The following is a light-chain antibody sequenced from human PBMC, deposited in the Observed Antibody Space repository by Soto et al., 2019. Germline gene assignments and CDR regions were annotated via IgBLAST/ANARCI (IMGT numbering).Light chain of an antibody. CDR2: KAS. CDR1: QSTSTW. CDR3: QQYGRYRT. J-gene: IGKJ1*01. Sequence: DIQMTQSPSTLSASVGDRVTITCRASQSTSTWLAWYQHKPGKAPNLLIYKASSLESGVPSRFSGSGSGTAFTLTISCLQPDDVATYYCQQYGRYRTFGQGTKVEIK. V-gene: IGKV1-5*03.